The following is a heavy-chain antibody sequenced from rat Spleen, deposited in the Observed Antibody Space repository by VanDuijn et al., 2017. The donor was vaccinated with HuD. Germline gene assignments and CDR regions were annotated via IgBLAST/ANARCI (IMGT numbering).Heavy chain of an antibody. D-gene: IGHD1-5*01. CDR3: TRSRYNYYVMDA. V-gene: IGHV2S63*01. CDR2: KWSGGST. J-gene: IGHJ4*01. Sequence: EVQLKESGPGLVQPSQTLSLTRTVSGFSLTDYSVHWVRQPPGKGLEWLGVKWSGGSTACNSALKSRLSISRDTSKSQVFLKMNSLQIEDTGIYYCTRSRYNYYVMDAWGQGASVTVSS. CDR1: GFSLTDYS.